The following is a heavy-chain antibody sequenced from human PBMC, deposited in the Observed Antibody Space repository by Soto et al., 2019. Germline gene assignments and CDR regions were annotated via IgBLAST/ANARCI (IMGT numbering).Heavy chain of an antibody. CDR3: ARDGAVAGDSNFDY. J-gene: IGHJ4*02. D-gene: IGHD6-19*01. Sequence: ASVKVSCKASGYTFTSSAIHWVRQAPGQGLEWMGWINAGNGNIKHSQKFQHRVTITRDTSASTAYMELSSLRLEDTAVYYCARDGAVAGDSNFDYWGQGTLVTVSS. CDR2: INAGNGNI. CDR1: GYTFTSSA. V-gene: IGHV1-3*01.